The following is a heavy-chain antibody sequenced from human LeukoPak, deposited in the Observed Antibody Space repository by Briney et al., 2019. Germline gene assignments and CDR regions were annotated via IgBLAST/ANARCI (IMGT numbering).Heavy chain of an antibody. CDR1: GGSISSSY. CDR3: ARLPYCGSTSCPFDY. CDR2: ISYSGST. Sequence: SETLSLTCTVSGGSISSSYWSWIRQPPGKGLEWIGYISYSGSTNYNPSLKSRVTISVDTSKNQFSLKLGSVTAADTAVYHCARLPYCGSTSCPFDYWGQGTLITVSS. J-gene: IGHJ4*02. V-gene: IGHV4-59*08. D-gene: IGHD2-2*01.